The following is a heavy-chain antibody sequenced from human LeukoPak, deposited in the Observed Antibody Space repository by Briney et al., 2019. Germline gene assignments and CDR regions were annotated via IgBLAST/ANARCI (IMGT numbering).Heavy chain of an antibody. V-gene: IGHV4-34*01. CDR1: GGSFSGYY. D-gene: IGHD3-10*01. CDR3: ARQRSYNWHFDL. J-gene: IGHJ2*01. CDR2: INHSGST. Sequence: SETLSLTCAVYGGSFSGYYWSWIPQPPGKGLEWIGEINHSGSTNYNPFLKSRVTISVDTSKNQFSLKLSSVTAADTAVYYCARQRSYNWHFDLWGRGTLVTVSS.